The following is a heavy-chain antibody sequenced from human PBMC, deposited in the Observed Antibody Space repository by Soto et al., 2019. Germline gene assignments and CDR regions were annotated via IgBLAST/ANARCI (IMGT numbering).Heavy chain of an antibody. CDR3: AHPRGHGVFAAVDI. V-gene: IGHV3-23*01. CDR2: ISSDGGTT. CDR1: GFIFSTYA. Sequence: GGSLRLSCTASGFIFSTYAMNWVRQAPGEGLEWVSAISSDGGTTFYAESVRGRFTISRDNSVNTLYLQMSSLRTEDTAVYYCAHPRGHGVFAAVDIWGQGKMVTV. J-gene: IGHJ3*02. D-gene: IGHD4-17*01.